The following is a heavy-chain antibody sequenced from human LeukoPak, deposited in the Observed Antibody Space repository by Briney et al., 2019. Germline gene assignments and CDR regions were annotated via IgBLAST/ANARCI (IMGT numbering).Heavy chain of an antibody. CDR1: GGSFSGYY. Sequence: SETLSLTCAVYGGSFSGYYWGWIRQRPGEGLGWSGEINHSGSTNYNPPPKGRVTISVEKSKKQFSLRLSSVTAADTAVYYCARLMGPVDNLYGYRYNTNPQSDAFDIWGQGTMVTVSS. CDR3: ARLMGPVDNLYGYRYNTNPQSDAFDI. D-gene: IGHD5-18*01. CDR2: INHSGST. V-gene: IGHV4-34*01. J-gene: IGHJ3*02.